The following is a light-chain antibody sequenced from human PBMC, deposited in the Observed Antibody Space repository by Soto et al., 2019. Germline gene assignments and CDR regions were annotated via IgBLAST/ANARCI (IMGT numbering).Light chain of an antibody. CDR3: QQYNSPPWT. V-gene: IGKV1-5*03. J-gene: IGKJ1*01. Sequence: DIQMTQSPSTLSASIGDRVTITCRASQSFSTWLAWYQQKPGKAPKLLIYKTSSLESGVPSRFSGSGSGTEFTLTISSLQPDDFATYYCQQYNSPPWTFDQGTEVEIK. CDR2: KTS. CDR1: QSFSTW.